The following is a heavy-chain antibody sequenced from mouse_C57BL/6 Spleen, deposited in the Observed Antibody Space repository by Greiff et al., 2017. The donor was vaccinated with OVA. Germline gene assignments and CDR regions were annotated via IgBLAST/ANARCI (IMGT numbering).Heavy chain of an antibody. CDR3: ARRLTGVFDY. CDR2: IDPSDSYT. D-gene: IGHD4-1*01. Sequence: QVQLQQSGAELVKPGASVKLSCKASGYTFTSYWMQWVKQRPGQGLEWIGEIDPSDSYTNYNQKFKGKATLTVDTSSSTAYMQLSSLTSEDSAVYYCARRLTGVFDYWGQGTTLTVSS. V-gene: IGHV1-50*01. J-gene: IGHJ2*01. CDR1: GYTFTSYW.